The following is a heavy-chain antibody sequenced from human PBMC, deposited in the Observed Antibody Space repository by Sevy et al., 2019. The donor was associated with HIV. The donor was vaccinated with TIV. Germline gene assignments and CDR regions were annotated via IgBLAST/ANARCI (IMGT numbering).Heavy chain of an antibody. CDR2: LSFGCGKI. CDR3: AREGCSRPHDY. Sequence: GGSLRLSCAVSGFNFNIYSMSWVRQAPGKGLEWVSTLSFGCGKINYADSVKGRFIISRDDSKNTLYLLMNSLRAEDTAVYFCAREGCSRPHDYWGQGTLVTVSS. CDR1: GFNFNIYS. V-gene: IGHV3-23*01. J-gene: IGHJ4*02. D-gene: IGHD3-10*02.